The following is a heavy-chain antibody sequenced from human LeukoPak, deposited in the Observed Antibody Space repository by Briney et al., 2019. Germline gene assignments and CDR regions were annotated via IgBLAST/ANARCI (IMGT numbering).Heavy chain of an antibody. Sequence: SETLSLTCAVYGGSFSGYYWSWIRQPPGKGLEWIGEINHSGSTNYNPSLKSRVTISVDTSKNQFSLKLSSVTAADTAVYYCARGSPHYDFWSGPYYYYYYGTDVWGQGTTVTVSS. CDR1: GGSFSGYY. J-gene: IGHJ6*02. CDR2: INHSGST. CDR3: ARGSPHYDFWSGPYYYYYYGTDV. V-gene: IGHV4-34*01. D-gene: IGHD3-3*01.